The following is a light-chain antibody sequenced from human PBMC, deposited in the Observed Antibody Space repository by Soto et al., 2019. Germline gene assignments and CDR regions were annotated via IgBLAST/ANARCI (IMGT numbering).Light chain of an antibody. CDR1: QSINNY. J-gene: IGKJ2*01. CDR3: QQRSNWYT. Sequence: EIVLTQSPVTLSLSPGERATLSCRASQSINNYLAWYQQKPGQAPRLLIYDASSRATGIPARFSGSGSGTDFTLTISSPEPEDFAVYYCQQRSNWYTFGQGTKLEIK. CDR2: DAS. V-gene: IGKV3-11*01.